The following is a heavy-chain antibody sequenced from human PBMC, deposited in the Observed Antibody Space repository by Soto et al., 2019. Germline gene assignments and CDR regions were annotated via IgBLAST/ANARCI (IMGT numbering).Heavy chain of an antibody. V-gene: IGHV3-53*01. CDR2: IYSGGST. CDR1: GFTVSSNY. Sequence: GGSLRLSCAASGFTVSSNYMTWVRQAPGKGLEWVSVIYSGGSTHYADSVKGRFTISRDNSKNTLYLQMNSLRDEDTAVYYCAREYLWGDYFDFWGQGTLVTVSS. D-gene: IGHD2-21*01. CDR3: AREYLWGDYFDF. J-gene: IGHJ4*02.